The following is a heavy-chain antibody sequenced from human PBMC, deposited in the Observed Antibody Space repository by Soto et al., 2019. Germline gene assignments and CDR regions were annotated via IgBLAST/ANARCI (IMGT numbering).Heavy chain of an antibody. CDR2: INHSGST. Sequence: PSETLSLTCAVYGGSFSGYYWSWIRQPPGKGLEWIGGINHSGSTNYNPSLKSRVTISVDTSKNQFSLKLSSVTAADTAIYYCAREVSSDIQWFDPWGRGTLVTVSS. J-gene: IGHJ5*02. V-gene: IGHV4-34*01. CDR1: GGSFSGYY. CDR3: AREVSSDIQWFDP.